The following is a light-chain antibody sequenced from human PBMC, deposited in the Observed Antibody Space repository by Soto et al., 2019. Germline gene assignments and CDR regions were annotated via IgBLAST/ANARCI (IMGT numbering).Light chain of an antibody. Sequence: EIVLTQSPGTLSLSPGERATLSCRASQSVRSSDLAWFQQKPGLGPRLLIYGASSRATGITDRFSGSGSGTDFTLTIRRLEPEDFAVYYCHQYDSSPLTFGGGTKVEIK. CDR2: GAS. V-gene: IGKV3-20*01. CDR3: HQYDSSPLT. CDR1: QSVRSSD. J-gene: IGKJ4*01.